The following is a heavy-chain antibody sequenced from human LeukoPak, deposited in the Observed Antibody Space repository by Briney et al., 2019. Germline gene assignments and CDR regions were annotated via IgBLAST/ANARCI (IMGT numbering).Heavy chain of an antibody. J-gene: IGHJ6*02. Sequence: PSETLSLTCTVSGGSISSYYWSWIRQPPGKGMEWIGYIYYSGSTNYNPSLKSRVTISVDTSKNQFSLKLTSVTAADTAVYYCARLGSPDYYYGMDVWGQGTTVTVSS. V-gene: IGHV4-59*01. CDR1: GGSISSYY. D-gene: IGHD7-27*01. CDR2: IYYSGST. CDR3: ARLGSPDYYYGMDV.